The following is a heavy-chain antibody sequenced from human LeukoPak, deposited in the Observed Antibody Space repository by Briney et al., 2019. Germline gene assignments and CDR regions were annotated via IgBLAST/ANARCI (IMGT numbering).Heavy chain of an antibody. CDR1: GGSFSGYY. CDR3: ARERIAVAGTPIQYYYYYMDV. V-gene: IGHV4-34*01. J-gene: IGHJ6*03. Sequence: SETLSLTCAVYGGSFSGYYWSWIRQPPGKGLEWIGEINHSGSTDYNPSLKSRVTISVDTSKNQFSLKLSSVTAADTAVYYCARERIAVAGTPIQYYYYYMDVWGKGTTVTVSS. D-gene: IGHD6-19*01. CDR2: INHSGST.